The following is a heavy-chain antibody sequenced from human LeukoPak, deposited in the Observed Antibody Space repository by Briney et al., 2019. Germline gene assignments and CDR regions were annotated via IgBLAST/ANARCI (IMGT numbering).Heavy chain of an antibody. CDR1: GGSFSGYY. Sequence: NTSETLSLTCAVYGGSFSGYYWSWIRQPPGKGLEWIGEINHSGSTNYNPSLKSRVTISVDTSKNQFSLKLSSVTAADTAVYYCARCGGYSYEGYYYGMDVWGQGTTVTVSS. J-gene: IGHJ6*02. D-gene: IGHD5-18*01. CDR3: ARCGGYSYEGYYYGMDV. CDR2: INHSGST. V-gene: IGHV4-34*01.